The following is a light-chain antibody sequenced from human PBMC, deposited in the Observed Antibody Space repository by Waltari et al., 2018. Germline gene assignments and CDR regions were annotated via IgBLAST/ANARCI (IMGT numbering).Light chain of an antibody. V-gene: IGLV1-47*01. Sequence: QSVLSQPPSVSGTPGQRVTIPCSGTSSNIGPNYVYWYQHLPGMAPKLLVYRNNQRPSGFPDRFSSSKSGTSASLAIRGLRSEDEADYYCGAWDDTLRFVFGGGTRLTVL. CDR3: GAWDDTLRFV. CDR1: SSNIGPNY. CDR2: RNN. J-gene: IGLJ2*01.